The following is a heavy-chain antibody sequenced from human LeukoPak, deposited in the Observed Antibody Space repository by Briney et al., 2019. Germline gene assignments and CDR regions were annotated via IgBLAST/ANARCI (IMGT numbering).Heavy chain of an antibody. D-gene: IGHD3-16*01. CDR3: TRDPSSDGGYFDS. J-gene: IGHJ4*02. V-gene: IGHV4-59*01. CDR2: IYYSGNT. CDR1: GGSMNSYF. Sequence: PSETLSLTCTVSGGSMNSYFWNWIRQPPGKGLEWIGYIYYSGNTKYNPSLQSRVTISVDTSKNQFSLKLSSVTAADTAVYYCTRDPSSDGGYFDSRGQGTLVTVSS.